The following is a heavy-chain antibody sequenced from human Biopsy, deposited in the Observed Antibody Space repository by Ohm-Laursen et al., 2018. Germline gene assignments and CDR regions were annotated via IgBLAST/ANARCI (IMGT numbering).Heavy chain of an antibody. J-gene: IGHJ6*02. CDR3: ARAYYYGAGSFYSPWMEV. CDR2: IFYSGTT. V-gene: IGHV4-61*08. CDR1: GASVNTFDFY. Sequence: SQTLSLTCTVSGASVNTFDFYWAWIRQPPGKGLEWIGYIFYSGTTKYNPSLQRRVRLSLDTANNQFALTLRSVSAADMATYYCARAYYYGAGSFYSPWMEVWGQGTTVSVS. D-gene: IGHD3-10*01.